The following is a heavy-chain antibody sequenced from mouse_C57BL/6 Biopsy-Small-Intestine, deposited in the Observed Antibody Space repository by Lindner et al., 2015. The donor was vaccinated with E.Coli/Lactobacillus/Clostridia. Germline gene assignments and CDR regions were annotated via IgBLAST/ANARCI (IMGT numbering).Heavy chain of an antibody. D-gene: IGHD3-1*01. Sequence: SVKVSCKASGYTFTAHHIHWVRQAPGHGLEWMGWINTHSGDTKLAQKFQGRVTMTRDTSISTAYMELTSLMSDDTAVFYCAKGLGLTTFDYWGQGTLVTVSS. J-gene: IGHJ4*01. V-gene: IGHV1-84*02. CDR1: GYTFTAHH. CDR3: AKGLGLTTFDY. CDR2: INTHSGDT.